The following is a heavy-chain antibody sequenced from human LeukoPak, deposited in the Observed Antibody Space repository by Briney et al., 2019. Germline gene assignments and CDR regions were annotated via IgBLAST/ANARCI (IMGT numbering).Heavy chain of an antibody. Sequence: PSETLSLTCTVSGGSISSYYWSWIRQPPGKGLEWIGYIHYSGSTKYNPSLKSRVTISVDTSKNQFSLKLSSVTAADTAVYYCARWYSSGWAFDYWGQGTLVTVSS. CDR3: ARWYSSGWAFDY. D-gene: IGHD6-19*01. CDR1: GGSISSYY. CDR2: IHYSGST. J-gene: IGHJ4*02. V-gene: IGHV4-59*08.